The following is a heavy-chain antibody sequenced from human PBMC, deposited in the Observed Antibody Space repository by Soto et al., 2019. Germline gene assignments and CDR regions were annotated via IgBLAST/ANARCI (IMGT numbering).Heavy chain of an antibody. CDR3: ARHPERIAQIGWCHP. CDR2: TSSSSSTI. CDR1: GFTFSSYS. Sequence: EVQLVESGGGLVQPGGSLRLSCAASGFTFSSYSMNWVRQAPGKGLEWVSYTSSSSSTIYHADSVKRRLTMSRDNPKNSLYLQMNSLRAEDTAVYYCARHPERIAQIGWCHPWGQGTLVTVSS. D-gene: IGHD6-13*01. V-gene: IGHV3-48*01. J-gene: IGHJ5*02.